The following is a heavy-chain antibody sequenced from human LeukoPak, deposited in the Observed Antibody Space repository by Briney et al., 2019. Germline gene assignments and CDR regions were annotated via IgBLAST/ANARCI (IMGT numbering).Heavy chain of an antibody. V-gene: IGHV3-33*06. J-gene: IGHJ4*02. CDR2: IWYDGSNK. Sequence: GRSLRLSCAASGFTFSSYGMHWVRQAPGKGLEWVAVIWYDGSNKYYADSVKGRFTISRDNSKNTLYLQMNSLRADDTAVYYCAKDRGKIVVVSLFDYWGQGTLVTVSS. CDR3: AKDRGKIVVVSLFDY. D-gene: IGHD2-21*01. CDR1: GFTFSSYG.